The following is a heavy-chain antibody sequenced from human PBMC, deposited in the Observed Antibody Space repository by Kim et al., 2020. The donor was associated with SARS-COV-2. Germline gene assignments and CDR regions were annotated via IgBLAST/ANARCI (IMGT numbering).Heavy chain of an antibody. J-gene: IGHJ2*01. CDR3: AKDFPGDSSSWYRYFDL. V-gene: IGHV3-9*01. CDR2: ISWNSGSI. D-gene: IGHD6-13*01. CDR1: GFTFDDYA. Sequence: GGSLRLSCAASGFTFDDYAMHWVRQAPGKGLEWVSGISWNSGSICYADSVKGRFTISRDNAKNSLYLQMNSLRAEDTALYYCAKDFPGDSSSWYRYFDLWGRGALVTVSS.